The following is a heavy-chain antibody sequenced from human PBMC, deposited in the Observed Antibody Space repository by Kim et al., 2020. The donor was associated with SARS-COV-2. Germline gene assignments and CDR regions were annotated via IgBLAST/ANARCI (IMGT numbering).Heavy chain of an antibody. CDR3: ARDAGYYYDSSGYDY. J-gene: IGHJ4*02. CDR2: INHSGST. Sequence: SETLSLTCAVYGGSFSGYYWSWIRQPPGKGLEWIGEINHSGSTNYNPSLKSRVTISVDTSKNQFSLKLSSVTAADTAVYYCARDAGYYYDSSGYDYWGQG. CDR1: GGSFSGYY. D-gene: IGHD3-22*01. V-gene: IGHV4-34*01.